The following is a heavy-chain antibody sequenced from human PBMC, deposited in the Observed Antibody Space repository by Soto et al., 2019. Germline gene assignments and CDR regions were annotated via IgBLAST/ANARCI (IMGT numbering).Heavy chain of an antibody. CDR2: INPSGGST. J-gene: IGHJ4*02. CDR1: GYTFTSYY. Sequence: ASVKVSCKASGYTFTSYYMHWVRQAPEQGLEWMGIINPSGGSTSYAQKFQGRVTMTRDTSTSTVYMELSSLRSEDTAVYYCARSPRRFLEWYLVAYWGQGTLVTVSS. D-gene: IGHD3-3*01. CDR3: ARSPRRFLEWYLVAY. V-gene: IGHV1-46*01.